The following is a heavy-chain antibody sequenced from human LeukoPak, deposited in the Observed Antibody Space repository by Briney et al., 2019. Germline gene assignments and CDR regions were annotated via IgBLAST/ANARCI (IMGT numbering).Heavy chain of an antibody. CDR1: GFTSRSNW. D-gene: IGHD3-3*01. CDR3: VKEVVLNIGGRYYYYMDV. V-gene: IGHV3-74*01. Sequence: PGGSLRLSCAASGFTSRSNWMDWVRQGPGKGLMWVSRINHDGTIIDYADSVKGRFTISRDNAKNTLSLQITSLRADDTAVYYCVKEVVLNIGGRYYYYMDVWGKGTAVTVSS. CDR2: INHDGTII. J-gene: IGHJ6*03.